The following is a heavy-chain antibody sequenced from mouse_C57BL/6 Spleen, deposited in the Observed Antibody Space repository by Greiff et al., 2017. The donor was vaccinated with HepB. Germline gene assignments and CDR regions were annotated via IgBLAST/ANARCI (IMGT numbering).Heavy chain of an antibody. Sequence: VKLQESGAELVKPGASVKISCKASGYAFSSYWMNWVKQRPGKGLEWIGQIYPGDGDTNYNGKFKGKATLTADKSSSTAYMQLSSLTSEDSAVYFCARLLYSNYEYFDVWGTGTTFTVSS. CDR2: IYPGDGDT. V-gene: IGHV1-80*01. J-gene: IGHJ1*03. D-gene: IGHD2-5*01. CDR3: ARLLYSNYEYFDV. CDR1: GYAFSSYW.